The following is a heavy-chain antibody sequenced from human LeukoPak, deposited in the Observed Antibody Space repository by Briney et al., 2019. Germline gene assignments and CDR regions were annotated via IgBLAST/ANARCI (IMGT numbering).Heavy chain of an antibody. D-gene: IGHD3-10*02. CDR2: ITSGSSYR. Sequence: GGSLRLSCAASGFTFSSYNMNWVRPAPGEGLEWVSSITSGSSYRFYADSVKGRFTISRDNAKNSLYLQMNSLRAEDTAVYYCAELGITMIGGVWGKGTTVTISS. CDR1: GFTFSSYN. V-gene: IGHV3-21*01. J-gene: IGHJ6*04. CDR3: AELGITMIGGV.